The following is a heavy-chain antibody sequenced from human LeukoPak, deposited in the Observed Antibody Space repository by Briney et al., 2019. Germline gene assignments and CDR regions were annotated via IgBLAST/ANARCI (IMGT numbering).Heavy chain of an antibody. D-gene: IGHD6-13*01. CDR1: GCTFSTYA. Sequence: GGSLTLPCAASGCTFSTYAMSWVRQAPGKGLEWVSGNSASGGTTYYADSVKGRFTSSRDNSKNTLYLQMNSLRGEDTAVYYCAKDKAPGSWHTPSDYWGQGTLVTVSS. CDR2: NSASGGTT. J-gene: IGHJ4*02. CDR3: AKDKAPGSWHTPSDY. V-gene: IGHV3-23*01.